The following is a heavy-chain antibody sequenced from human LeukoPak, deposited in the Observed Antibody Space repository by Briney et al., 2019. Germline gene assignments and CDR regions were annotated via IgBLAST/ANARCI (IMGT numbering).Heavy chain of an antibody. D-gene: IGHD2-2*01. CDR3: ARSPVVVPAAIDY. J-gene: IGHJ4*02. CDR2: IYTSGST. CDR1: GGSISSYY. V-gene: IGHV4-4*07. Sequence: SETLSLTCTVSGGSISSYYWSWIRQPAGKGLEWIGRIYTSGSTNYNPSLKSRVTISVDKSKNQFSLKLSSVTAADAAVYYCARSPVVVPAAIDYWGQGTLVTVSS.